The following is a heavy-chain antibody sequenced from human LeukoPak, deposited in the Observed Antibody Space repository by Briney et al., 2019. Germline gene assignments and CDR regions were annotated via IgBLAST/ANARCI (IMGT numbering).Heavy chain of an antibody. Sequence: GGSLRLSCAASGFTVSSNYMSWVRQAPGKGLEWVSVIYSGGSTYYADSVKGRFTISRDNSKNTLYLQMNSLRAEDTAVYYCASDWEYSSSQDYWGQETLVTVSS. CDR3: ASDWEYSSSQDY. CDR1: GFTVSSNY. D-gene: IGHD6-13*01. J-gene: IGHJ4*02. CDR2: IYSGGST. V-gene: IGHV3-53*01.